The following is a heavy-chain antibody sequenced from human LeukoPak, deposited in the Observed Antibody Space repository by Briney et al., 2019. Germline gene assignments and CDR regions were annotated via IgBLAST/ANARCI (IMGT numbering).Heavy chain of an antibody. CDR2: ISYEGGTQ. CDR3: AKEGTPQVSTWYDL. J-gene: IGHJ5*02. D-gene: IGHD3-10*01. V-gene: IGHV3-30*18. Sequence: GGSLRLSCAASGVTLSPYGMHWVRQAPGKGLEWVAVISYEGGTQHYADSVKGRFIISRDSPRNTLYLQMNILRTEDTAVYYCAKEGTPQVSTWYDLWGQGTQVIVSS. CDR1: GVTLSPYG.